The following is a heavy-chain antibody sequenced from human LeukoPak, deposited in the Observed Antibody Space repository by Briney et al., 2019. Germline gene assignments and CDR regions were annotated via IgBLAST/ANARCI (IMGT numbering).Heavy chain of an antibody. CDR1: GFTFGGYG. CDR3: TRYNNDHFDY. Sequence: GGSLTLSRPGSGFTFGGYGMHWFRQTPGKGLEWVAVNAYDGSRAFYADSVKGRFTISRDNSKNTMSVQMDDLRAEDTAVYYCTRYNNDHFDYWGQGTLVTVSS. J-gene: IGHJ4*02. V-gene: IGHV3-33*01. D-gene: IGHD1-14*01. CDR2: NAYDGSRA.